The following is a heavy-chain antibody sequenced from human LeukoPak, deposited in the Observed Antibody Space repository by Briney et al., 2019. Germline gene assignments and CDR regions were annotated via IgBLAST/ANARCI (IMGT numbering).Heavy chain of an antibody. CDR2: ISYDGSNK. CDR1: GFTFSSYA. Sequence: GGSLRLSCAASGFTFSSYAMHWVRQAPGKGLEWVAVISYDGSNKYYADSVKGRFTISRDNSKNTLYLQMNSLRAEDTAVFYCARTATVTTAFDYWGQGTLVTVSS. J-gene: IGHJ4*02. D-gene: IGHD4-17*01. CDR3: ARTATVTTAFDY. V-gene: IGHV3-30*04.